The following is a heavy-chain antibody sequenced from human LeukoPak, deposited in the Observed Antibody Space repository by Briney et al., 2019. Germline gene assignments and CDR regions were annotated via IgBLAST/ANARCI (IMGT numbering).Heavy chain of an antibody. D-gene: IGHD5-18*01. J-gene: IGHJ4*02. CDR3: AKVRIQLWYGYFDY. Sequence: GGSLRLSCAASGFTFSSYGMHWVRQAPGKGLEWVAVISYDGSNKYYADSVKGRFTISRDNSKNTLYLQMNSLRAEDTAVYYCAKVRIQLWYGYFDYWGQGTLVTVSS. V-gene: IGHV3-30*18. CDR1: GFTFSSYG. CDR2: ISYDGSNK.